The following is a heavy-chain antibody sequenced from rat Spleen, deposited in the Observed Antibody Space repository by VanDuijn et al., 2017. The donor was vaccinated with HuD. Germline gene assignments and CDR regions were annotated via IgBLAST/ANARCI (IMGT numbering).Heavy chain of an antibody. J-gene: IGHJ2*01. CDR3: ARDGGELGY. Sequence: QVQLKESGPGLVQPSQTLSLTCTVSGFSLSTYAVIWIRQPPGKGLEWMGVIWNNGGTDYHSPIKTRLSISRDTSKSQGFLKMNSLQTEDTATYYCARDGGELGYWGQGVMVTVSS. CDR2: IWNNGGT. V-gene: IGHV2-13*01. CDR1: GFSLSTYA. D-gene: IGHD4-1*01.